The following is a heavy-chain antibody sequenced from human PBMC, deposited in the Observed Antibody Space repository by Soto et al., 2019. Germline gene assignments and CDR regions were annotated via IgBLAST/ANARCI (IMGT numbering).Heavy chain of an antibody. CDR2: INHSGST. D-gene: IGHD2-2*01. V-gene: IGHV4-34*01. CDR3: ARDGSYCRSTSCYFLLCNGMDD. CDR1: GGSFSGYY. J-gene: IGHJ6*02. Sequence: PSETLSLTCAVYGGSFSGYYWSWIRQPPGKGLEWIGEINHSGSTNYNPSLKSRVTISVDTSKNQFSLKLSSVTAADTAVYYCARDGSYCRSTSCYFLLCNGMDDWGQGTLVTVSS.